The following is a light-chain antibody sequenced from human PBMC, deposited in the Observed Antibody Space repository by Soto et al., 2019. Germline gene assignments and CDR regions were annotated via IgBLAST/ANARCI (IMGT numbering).Light chain of an antibody. CDR3: QQYNNWPRT. J-gene: IGKJ1*01. CDR1: QSVSSN. CDR2: GAS. Sequence: IVMTQSPATLYVNPGERATLSCRASQSVSSNLAWYQQKPGQAPRLLIYGASTRATGIPARFSGSGSGTEFTLTISSLQSEDFAVYYCQQYNNWPRTFGQGTKVDIK. V-gene: IGKV3-15*01.